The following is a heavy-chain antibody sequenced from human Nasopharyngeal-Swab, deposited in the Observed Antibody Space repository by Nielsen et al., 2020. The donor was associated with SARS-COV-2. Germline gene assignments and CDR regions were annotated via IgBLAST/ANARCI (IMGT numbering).Heavy chain of an antibody. J-gene: IGHJ4*02. V-gene: IGHV3-30*03. Sequence: GESLKISCAASGFAVTNYGIYWVRQAPGKGLEWVASMSHDAKREFYADSVKGRFTISRDISKNTLSLQMNSLGTEDTAVYYCVRDLRGPWQLDSYWGQGTLVTVSS. CDR3: VRDLRGPWQLDSY. CDR1: GFAVTNYG. D-gene: IGHD4-23*01. CDR2: MSHDAKRE.